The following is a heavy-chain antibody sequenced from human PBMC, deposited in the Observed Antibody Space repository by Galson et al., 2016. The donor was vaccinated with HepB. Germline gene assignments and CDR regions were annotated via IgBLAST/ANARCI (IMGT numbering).Heavy chain of an antibody. CDR2: TYYRSKWYN. J-gene: IGHJ6*03. Sequence: CAISGDSVSSNSAAWNWIRQSPSRGLEWLGRTYYRSKWYNDYAVSVKSRITINPDTSENQFSLQLNSVTPEDKAVYYCARDETRYNSSLNNYYYFYRDVWGKGTTVTVSS. CDR3: ARDETRYNSSLNNYYYFYRDV. CDR1: GDSVSSNSAA. V-gene: IGHV6-1*01. D-gene: IGHD6-13*01.